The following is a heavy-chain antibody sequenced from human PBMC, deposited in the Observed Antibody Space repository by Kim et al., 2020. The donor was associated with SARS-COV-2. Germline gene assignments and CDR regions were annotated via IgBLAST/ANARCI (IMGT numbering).Heavy chain of an antibody. J-gene: IGHJ4*02. V-gene: IGHV3-23*01. CDR3: AKLEDWIYSLLDY. Sequence: YADAVKGPLTIPRDNSKYKLYLQMNSLRAEDTAVYYGAKLEDWIYSLLDYWGQGTLVTVSS. D-gene: IGHD1-7*01.